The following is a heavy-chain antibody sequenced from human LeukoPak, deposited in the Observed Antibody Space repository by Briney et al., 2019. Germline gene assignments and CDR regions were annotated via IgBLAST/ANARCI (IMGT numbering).Heavy chain of an antibody. Sequence: PSETLSLTCAVYGGSFSGYYWSWIRQPPGKGLEWIGEINHSGSTNYNPSLKSRVTISVDTSKNQFSLKLSSVTAADTAVYYCARRGTMVRGVLRAYYYYYYMDVWGKGTTVTISS. D-gene: IGHD3-10*01. CDR3: ARRGTMVRGVLRAYYYYYYMDV. CDR2: INHSGST. J-gene: IGHJ6*03. CDR1: GGSFSGYY. V-gene: IGHV4-34*01.